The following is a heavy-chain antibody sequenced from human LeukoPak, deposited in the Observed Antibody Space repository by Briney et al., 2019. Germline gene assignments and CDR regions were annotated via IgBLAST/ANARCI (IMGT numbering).Heavy chain of an antibody. J-gene: IGHJ5*02. D-gene: IGHD3-9*01. V-gene: IGHV4-34*01. CDR1: GGSFSGYY. Sequence: KPSETLSLTCAVYGGSFSGYYWSWIRQPPGKGLEWIGEINHSGSTNYNPSLKSRVTISVDTSKNQFSLKLSSVTAADTAVYYCARGSLVRYFDWLSQKRGYNWFDPWGQGTLVTVSS. CDR3: ARGSLVRYFDWLSQKRGYNWFDP. CDR2: INHSGST.